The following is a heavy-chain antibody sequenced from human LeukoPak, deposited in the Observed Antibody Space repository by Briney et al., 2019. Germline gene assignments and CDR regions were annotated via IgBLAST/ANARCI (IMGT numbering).Heavy chain of an antibody. Sequence: GGSLRLSCAVSGFTFSSYWMSWVRQAPGKGLGWGANIKKDGSEKYYVDSVKGRFTISRDNAKNSLYLQMNSLSAEDTAVYYCARGDCSTTSCYSTNLVDYWGQGTLVTVSS. CDR1: GFTFSSYW. D-gene: IGHD2-2*01. CDR2: IKKDGSEK. V-gene: IGHV3-7*01. CDR3: ARGDCSTTSCYSTNLVDY. J-gene: IGHJ4*02.